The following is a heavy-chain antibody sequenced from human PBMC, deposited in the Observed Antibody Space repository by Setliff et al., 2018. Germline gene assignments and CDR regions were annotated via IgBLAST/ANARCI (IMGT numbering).Heavy chain of an antibody. CDR3: AKDYILTGYPAFFDY. CDR1: GFSFNKYW. V-gene: IGHV3-74*01. CDR2: INGDATIA. D-gene: IGHD3-9*01. Sequence: GGSLRLSCTVYGFSFNKYWMYWVRQAPGKGLEWVSRINGDATIAHYADSVKGRFTISRDNSQNMVYLQMNSLRPEDTATYYCAKDYILTGYPAFFDYWGQGTLVTVSS. J-gene: IGHJ4*02.